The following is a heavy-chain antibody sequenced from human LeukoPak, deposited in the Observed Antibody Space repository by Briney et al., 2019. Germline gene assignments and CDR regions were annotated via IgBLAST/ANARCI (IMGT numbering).Heavy chain of an antibody. Sequence: SETLSLTCTVAGGSITNYYWSCIRQPPGKGLERSGYIYYTGSINYNPSLTSRVTISVDTSKNQLSLKLTSVTPADTAVYYCARKAAAGIPPWYNWFDPWGQGTLVTVSA. CDR2: IYYTGSI. CDR3: ARKAAAGIPPWYNWFDP. D-gene: IGHD6-13*01. V-gene: IGHV4-59*01. J-gene: IGHJ5*02. CDR1: GGSITNYY.